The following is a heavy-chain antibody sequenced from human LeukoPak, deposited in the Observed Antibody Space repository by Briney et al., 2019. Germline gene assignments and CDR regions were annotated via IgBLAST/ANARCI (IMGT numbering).Heavy chain of an antibody. Sequence: GGSLRLSCAASGFTFSSYSMNWVRQAPGKGLEWVSSISSSSSYIYYADSVKGRFTISRDNAKNSLYLQMNSLRAEDTAVYYCARPNFWSGYYQGYWGQGTLVTVSS. V-gene: IGHV3-21*04. CDR1: GFTFSSYS. J-gene: IGHJ4*02. D-gene: IGHD3-3*01. CDR3: ARPNFWSGYYQGY. CDR2: ISSSSSYI.